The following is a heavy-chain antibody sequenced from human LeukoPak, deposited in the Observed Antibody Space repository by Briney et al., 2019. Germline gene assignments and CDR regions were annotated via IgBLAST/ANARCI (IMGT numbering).Heavy chain of an antibody. CDR2: IYTSGST. Sequence: PSETLSLTCTVSGGSISSSSYYWSWIRQPAGKGLEWIGRIYTSGSTNYNPSLKSRVTISVDTSKNQFSLKLSSVTAADTAVYYCARLTARFYDFWSQGTLVTVSS. V-gene: IGHV4-61*02. CDR1: GGSISSSSYY. CDR3: ARLTARFYDF. D-gene: IGHD3-3*01. J-gene: IGHJ4*02.